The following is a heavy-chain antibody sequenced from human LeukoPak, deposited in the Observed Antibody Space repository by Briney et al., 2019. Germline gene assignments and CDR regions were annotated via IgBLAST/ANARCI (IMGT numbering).Heavy chain of an antibody. J-gene: IGHJ4*02. Sequence: SGTLSLTCADTGGSFSGYNWSGMRQHQGKGLEGIGEINHSGSTNYNPSLKSRLTISVHASKNQFSLKLSSVTPADTAAYYCARGRMRVGYIGYWGQGTLVTVSS. CDR3: ARGRMRVGYIGY. CDR2: INHSGST. CDR1: GGSFSGYN. D-gene: IGHD2-8*01. V-gene: IGHV4-34*01.